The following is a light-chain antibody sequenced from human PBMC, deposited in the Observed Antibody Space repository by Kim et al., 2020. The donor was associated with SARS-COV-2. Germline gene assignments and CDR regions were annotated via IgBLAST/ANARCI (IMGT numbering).Light chain of an antibody. CDR3: QQYSRYSA. V-gene: IGKV1-5*03. CDR2: KAS. CDR1: QTIGNW. Sequence: LSASVGDRVTITCRASQTIGNWLAWYQQKPGNAPTLLIYKASTLESGVPLRFSGSGSGTEFTLTISSLQPDDFATYYCQQYSRYSAFGQGTKLDI. J-gene: IGKJ2*01.